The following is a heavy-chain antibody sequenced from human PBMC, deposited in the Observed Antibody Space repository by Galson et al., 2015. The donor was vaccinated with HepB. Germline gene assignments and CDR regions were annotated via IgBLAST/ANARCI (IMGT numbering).Heavy chain of an antibody. CDR2: IFYSGST. Sequence: ETLSLTCTVSGSSVSSANYYWSWIRQPPGKGLEWIGNIFYSGSTNYNPSLKSRVTISVDTSKSQFSLKLTSVTAADTAVYYCARTHTAGFDYWGQGALVTVSS. J-gene: IGHJ4*02. D-gene: IGHD5-18*01. CDR1: GSSVSSANYY. V-gene: IGHV4-61*01. CDR3: ARTHTAGFDY.